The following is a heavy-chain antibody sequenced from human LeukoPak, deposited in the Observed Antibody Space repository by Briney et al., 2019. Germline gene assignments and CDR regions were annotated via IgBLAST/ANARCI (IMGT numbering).Heavy chain of an antibody. CDR2: ISSSSSYI. J-gene: IGHJ6*03. D-gene: IGHD7-27*01. V-gene: IGHV3-21*01. CDR1: GFTFSSYS. CDR3: ARANGDFTHYYYMDV. Sequence: PGGSLRLSCEASGFTFSSYSMNWVRQAPGKGLEWVSSISSSSSYIYYADSVKGRFTISRDNAKNSLYLQMNSLRAEDTAVYYCARANGDFTHYYYMDVWGKGTTVTVSS.